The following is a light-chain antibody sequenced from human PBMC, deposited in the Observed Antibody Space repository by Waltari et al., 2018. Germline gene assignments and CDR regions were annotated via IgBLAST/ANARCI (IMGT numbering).Light chain of an antibody. CDR3: HVWETSRDYQGF. CDR1: DIGSKS. CDR2: NDA. J-gene: IGLJ1*01. V-gene: IGLV3-21*02. Sequence: SYVLTQPPSVSVAPGQTATITCGGSDIGSKSVHWYQQKAGQGPLLVIYNDADRPSGIPDRISGSNSANTATLAISRVEAGDEADYYCHVWETSRDYQGFFGTGTKVTVL.